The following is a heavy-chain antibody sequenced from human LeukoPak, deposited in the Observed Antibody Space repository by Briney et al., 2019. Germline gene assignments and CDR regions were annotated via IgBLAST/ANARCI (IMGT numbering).Heavy chain of an antibody. J-gene: IGHJ4*02. CDR1: GGSLLTTNW. D-gene: IGHD1-26*01. V-gene: IGHV4-4*02. Sequence: PSGTLSLTCAVSGGSLLTTNWWSWVRQPPGKGLEWIGEVHLSGASNYNPSLKSRVNMSIDKSKNQLPLELTSVTAADTAIYYCTRESGAFSPFGFWGQGTLVTVSS. CDR2: VHLSGAS. CDR3: TRESGAFSPFGF.